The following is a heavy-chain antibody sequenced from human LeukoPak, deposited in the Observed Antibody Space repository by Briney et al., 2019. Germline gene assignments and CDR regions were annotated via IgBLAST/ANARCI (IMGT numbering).Heavy chain of an antibody. CDR1: GGSFSGYY. D-gene: IGHD2-21*02. CDR3: ARGTRDSPAYCGMDV. V-gene: IGHV4-34*01. CDR2: INHSGST. J-gene: IGHJ6*02. Sequence: SETLSLTCAVYGGSFSGYYWSWIRQPPGKGLEWIGEINHSGSTNYNPSLKSRVTISVDTSKNQFSLKLSSVTAADTAVYYCARGTRDSPAYCGMDVWGQGTTVTVSS.